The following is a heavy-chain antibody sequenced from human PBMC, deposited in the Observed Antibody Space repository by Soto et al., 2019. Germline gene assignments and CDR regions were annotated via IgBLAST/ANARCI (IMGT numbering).Heavy chain of an antibody. D-gene: IGHD6-19*01. CDR3: ARDRGQSLIRPHYYGMDV. J-gene: IGHJ6*02. Sequence: QVQLQESGPGLVKPSQTLSLTCTVSGGSISSGDYHWDWIRQPPGKGLEWIGSIYYTGSTYYDPSLESRPTISLDTSKNQFSLRLSSVTAADTAVYYCARDRGQSLIRPHYYGMDVWGHGTTVTVSS. CDR2: IYYTGST. V-gene: IGHV4-30-4*01. CDR1: GGSISSGDYH.